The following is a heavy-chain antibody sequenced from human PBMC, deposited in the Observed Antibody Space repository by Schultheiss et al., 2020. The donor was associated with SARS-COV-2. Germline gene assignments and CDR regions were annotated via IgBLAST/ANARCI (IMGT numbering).Heavy chain of an antibody. CDR2: IYYSGST. D-gene: IGHD3-10*01. J-gene: IGHJ4*02. CDR3: ARSPMVRGGADY. V-gene: IGHV4-59*12. CDR1: GGSISSYY. Sequence: SETLSLTCTVSGGSISSYYWSWIRQPPGKGLEWIGYIYYSGSTYYNPSLKSRVTISVDTSKNQFSLKLSSVTAADTAVYYCARSPMVRGGADYWGQGTLVTVSS.